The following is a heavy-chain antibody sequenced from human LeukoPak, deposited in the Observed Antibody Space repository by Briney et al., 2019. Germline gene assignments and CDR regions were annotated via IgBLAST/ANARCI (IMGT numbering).Heavy chain of an antibody. CDR2: ISYDGSNK. Sequence: GGSLRLSCAASGFTFSSYAMHWVRQAPGKGLEWVAVISYDGSNKYYADSVKGRFTISRDNSKNTLYLQMNSLRTEDTAVYYCVRDRPMVRGVIPWYFDLWGRGTLVTVSS. D-gene: IGHD3-10*01. V-gene: IGHV3-30-3*01. J-gene: IGHJ2*01. CDR1: GFTFSSYA. CDR3: VRDRPMVRGVIPWYFDL.